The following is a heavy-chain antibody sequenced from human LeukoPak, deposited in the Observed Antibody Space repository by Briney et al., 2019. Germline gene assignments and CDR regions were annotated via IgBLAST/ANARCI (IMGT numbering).Heavy chain of an antibody. CDR3: ATSHYYDSSGYYGH. Sequence: GASVKVSCKVSGYTLTELSMHWVWQSPGKGLEWMGGFDPEDGETIYAQKFQGRVTMTEDTSTDSAYMELSSLRSEDTAVYYCATSHYYDSSGYYGHWGQGTLVTVSS. D-gene: IGHD3-22*01. V-gene: IGHV1-24*01. CDR1: GYTLTELS. J-gene: IGHJ4*02. CDR2: FDPEDGET.